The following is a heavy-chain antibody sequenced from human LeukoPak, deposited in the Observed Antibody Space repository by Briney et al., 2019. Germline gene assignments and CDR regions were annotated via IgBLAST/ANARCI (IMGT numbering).Heavy chain of an antibody. D-gene: IGHD5-24*01. CDR2: MNPNSGNT. CDR3: ARQRRARHRWFDP. CDR1: GYTFTSYD. V-gene: IGHV1-8*01. J-gene: IGHJ5*02. Sequence: ASVTVSCTASGYTFTSYDINWVRQATGQGLEWMGWMNPNSGNTGYAQKFQGRVTMTRNTSISTAYMELSSLRSEDTAVYYCARQRRARHRWFDPWGQGTLVTVSS.